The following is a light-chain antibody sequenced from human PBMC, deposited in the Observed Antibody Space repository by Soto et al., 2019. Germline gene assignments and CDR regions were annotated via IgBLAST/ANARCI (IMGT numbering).Light chain of an antibody. CDR3: QQYNGYSFT. Sequence: DIQMTQSPSTLSASVGDRVTITCRASQTISTWLAWYQKKPGKAPKLLIYEASTLESGVPSRFSGSGSGTEFTFTISSLQPDDPATYYFQQYNGYSFTFGPGTKVDIK. V-gene: IGKV1-5*03. CDR1: QTISTW. J-gene: IGKJ3*01. CDR2: EAS.